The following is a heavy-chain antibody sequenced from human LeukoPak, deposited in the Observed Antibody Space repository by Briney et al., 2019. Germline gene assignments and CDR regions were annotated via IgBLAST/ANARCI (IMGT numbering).Heavy chain of an antibody. D-gene: IGHD5-18*01. V-gene: IGHV3-7*05. CDR2: IKQDGSEK. CDR1: GFTFSSYW. CDR3: ARCGSGNTKWFDP. J-gene: IGHJ5*01. Sequence: PGGSLRLSCAASGFTFSSYWMSWVRQAPGKGLEWVANIKQDGSEKYYVDSVKGRFTISRDNAKNSLYLQTNSLRAEDTAVYYCARCGSGNTKWFDPWGQGTMVTVSS.